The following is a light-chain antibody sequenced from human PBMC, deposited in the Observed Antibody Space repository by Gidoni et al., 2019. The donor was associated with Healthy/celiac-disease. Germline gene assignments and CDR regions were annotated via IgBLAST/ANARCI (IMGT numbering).Light chain of an antibody. CDR1: QSVSSSY. Sequence: EIVLTQSPGTLSLSPGERATLSCRASQSVSSSYLAWYQQKPGQAPRLLIYGASSRATGIPDRFSGSESGTDFTLTISRLEPEDFAVYYCQQYGSSFXQXTKVEIK. CDR3: QQYGSS. CDR2: GAS. V-gene: IGKV3-20*01. J-gene: IGKJ1*01.